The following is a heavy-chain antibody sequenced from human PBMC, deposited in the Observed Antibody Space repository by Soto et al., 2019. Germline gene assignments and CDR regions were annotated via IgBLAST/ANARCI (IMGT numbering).Heavy chain of an antibody. D-gene: IGHD3-3*01. CDR3: ARVHDFWSGYYAFDI. Sequence: ASVEGSCKASGYTFTGYYMHWVRQAPGQGLEWMGWINPNSGGTNYAQKFQGWVTMTRDTSISTAYMELSRLRSDDTAVYYCARVHDFWSGYYAFDIWGQGTMVTVSS. J-gene: IGHJ3*02. CDR2: INPNSGGT. CDR1: GYTFTGYY. V-gene: IGHV1-2*04.